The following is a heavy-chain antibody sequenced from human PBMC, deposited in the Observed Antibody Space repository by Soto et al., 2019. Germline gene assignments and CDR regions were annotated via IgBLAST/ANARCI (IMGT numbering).Heavy chain of an antibody. V-gene: IGHV5-51*01. CDR3: ARSPRSRPYFDF. J-gene: IGHJ4*02. D-gene: IGHD2-21*01. CDR2: IYPGDHET. Sequence: PGESLKISCQCSGYTFSNFWIGWVRQLPGQGLEWMGIIYPGDHETRYSPSFLGKVTISAETSINTAYLQWSSLEASDSAFYFCARSPRSRPYFDFWGQGALVTVSS. CDR1: GYTFSNFW.